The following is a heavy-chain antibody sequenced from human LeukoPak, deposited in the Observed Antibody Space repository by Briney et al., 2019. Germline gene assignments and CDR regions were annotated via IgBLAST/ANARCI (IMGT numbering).Heavy chain of an antibody. J-gene: IGHJ4*02. Sequence: GESLKISCKGSGYTFTSYWIGWVRQMPGKGLEWMGVIYPDDSHTTYSPSFRGQVTISANKSTSTAYLQWSSLKASGTAMYYCARPRAGSNSIEGFDYWGQGTLVTVSS. V-gene: IGHV5-51*01. D-gene: IGHD6-13*01. CDR1: GYTFTSYW. CDR2: IYPDDSHT. CDR3: ARPRAGSNSIEGFDY.